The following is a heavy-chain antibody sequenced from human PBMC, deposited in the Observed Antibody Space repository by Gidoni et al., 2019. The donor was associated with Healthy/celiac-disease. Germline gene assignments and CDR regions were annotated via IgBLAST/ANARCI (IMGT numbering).Heavy chain of an antibody. J-gene: IGHJ5*02. CDR3: ARGTYYYDSSGYKAPNWFDP. Sequence: QVQLQQWGAGLLKPSETLSLTCAVYGGSFSGYYWSWIRQPPGKGLEWIGEINHSGSTNYNPSLKSRVTISVDTSKNQFSLKRSSVTAADTAVYYCARGTYYYDSSGYKAPNWFDPWGQGTLVTVSS. CDR1: GGSFSGYY. V-gene: IGHV4-34*01. D-gene: IGHD3-22*01. CDR2: INHSGST.